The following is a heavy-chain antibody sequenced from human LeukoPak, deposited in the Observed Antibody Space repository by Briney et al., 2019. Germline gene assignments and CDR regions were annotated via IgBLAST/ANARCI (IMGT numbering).Heavy chain of an antibody. CDR2: INPNTGVT. V-gene: IGHV1-2*06. CDR3: ARSSPTYYFDSSGYYYGDY. CDR1: AYSFTDYY. Sequence: ASVKVSCKASAYSFTDYYIHWVRRAPGQGLEWMGRINPNTGVTDYAQIFKGRVTMTRDTSISTAYMELSRLGSDDTAVYYCARSSPTYYFDSSGYYYGDYWGQGTLVTVSS. D-gene: IGHD3-22*01. J-gene: IGHJ4*02.